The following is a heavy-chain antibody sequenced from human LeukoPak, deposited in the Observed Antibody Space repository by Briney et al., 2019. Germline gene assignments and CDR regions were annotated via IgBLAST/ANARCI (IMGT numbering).Heavy chain of an antibody. CDR3: ARDPNGDYLGAFDF. CDR2: ITSRDGRT. V-gene: IGHV3-23*01. D-gene: IGHD4-17*01. CDR1: EFTFSRYA. J-gene: IGHJ3*01. Sequence: QPGGSLRLSCAAPEFTFSRYAMTWVRQAPGKGLEWVSSITSRDGRTSYADSVRGRFTVSRDNSKNTLYLQMNYLRVEDTAVYYCARDPNGDYLGAFDFWGQGTLVTVSS.